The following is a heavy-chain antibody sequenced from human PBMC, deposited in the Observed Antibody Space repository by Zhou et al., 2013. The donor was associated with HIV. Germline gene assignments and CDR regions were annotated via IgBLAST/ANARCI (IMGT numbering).Heavy chain of an antibody. Sequence: QVQLVQSGAEVKKPGSSVKVSCKASGGTFSSYAISWVRQAPGQGLEWMGGNIPFFGSPNYAQKFQGRVTITTDESTSTVYMELSSLRSEDTAVYYCARDRGSDYYDSSGYYPLPVYWGQGTLVTVSS. J-gene: IGHJ4*02. V-gene: IGHV1-69*05. D-gene: IGHD3-22*01. CDR1: GGTFSSYA. CDR3: ARDRGSDYYDSSGYYPLPVY. CDR2: NIPFFGSP.